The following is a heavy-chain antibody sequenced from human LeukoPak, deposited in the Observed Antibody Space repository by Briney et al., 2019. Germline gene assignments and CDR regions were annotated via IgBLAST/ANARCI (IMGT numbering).Heavy chain of an antibody. CDR1: GYTFTSYY. Sequence: APVNVSCKASGYTFTSYYMHWVRQAPGQGLEWMGIINPSGGSTSYAQKFQGRVTMTRDTSTSTVYMELSSLRSEDTAVYYCARDRGEGYYFDYWGQGTLVTVSS. CDR2: INPSGGST. V-gene: IGHV1-46*01. CDR3: ARDRGEGYYFDY. J-gene: IGHJ4*02. D-gene: IGHD3-10*01.